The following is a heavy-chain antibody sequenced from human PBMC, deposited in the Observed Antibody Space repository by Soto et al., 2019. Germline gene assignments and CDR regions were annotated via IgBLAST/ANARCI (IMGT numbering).Heavy chain of an antibody. D-gene: IGHD2-2*01. CDR2: INAGNGNT. V-gene: IGHV1-3*01. J-gene: IGHJ6*02. CDR3: ASSYCISTSCPPYYGMDV. Sequence: ASVKVSCKASGYTFTDFHIHWVRQAPGQRLEWMGWINAGNGNTKYSQKFQGRVTITRDTSASTAYMELSSLRSEDTAVYYCASSYCISTSCPPYYGMDVWGQGTTVTVSS. CDR1: GYTFTDFH.